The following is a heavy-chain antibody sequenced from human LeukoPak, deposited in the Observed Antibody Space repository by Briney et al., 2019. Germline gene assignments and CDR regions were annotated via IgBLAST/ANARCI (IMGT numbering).Heavy chain of an antibody. CDR3: ARDTGMVATPYYYYYGMGV. D-gene: IGHD5-12*01. Sequence: ASVKVSCKASGGTFSSYAISWVRQAPGQWLEWMGGIIPIFGTANYAQKFQGRVTITADESTSTAYMELSSLRSEDTAVYYCARDTGMVATPYYYYYGMGVWGQGTTVTVSS. J-gene: IGHJ6*02. CDR1: GGTFSSYA. CDR2: IIPIFGTA. V-gene: IGHV1-69*13.